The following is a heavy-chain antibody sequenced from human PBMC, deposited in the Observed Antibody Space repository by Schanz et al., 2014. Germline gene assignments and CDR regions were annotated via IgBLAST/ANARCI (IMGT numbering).Heavy chain of an antibody. Sequence: QVQLVQSGAEVKKPGASVKVSCTASGFNFNNYDINWVRQATGQGLEWMGWMNPKTGSTDHAQKFQGRVTMTSDTSTSTAYSNLSRLRSEDTGVYYCARALKGKVAIFGVIAAHNYYYMDVWGKGTTVTVSS. V-gene: IGHV1-8*01. CDR1: GFNFNNYD. CDR3: ARALKGKVAIFGVIAAHNYYYMDV. D-gene: IGHD3-3*01. J-gene: IGHJ6*03. CDR2: MNPKTGST.